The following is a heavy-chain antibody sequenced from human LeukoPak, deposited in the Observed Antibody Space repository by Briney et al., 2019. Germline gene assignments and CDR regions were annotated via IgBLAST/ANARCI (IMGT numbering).Heavy chain of an antibody. D-gene: IGHD1-14*01. V-gene: IGHV3-7*01. J-gene: IGHJ6*02. Sequence: PGGSLRLSCAAAGFTLSSYWMSWVRQAPGKGLEWVANIKKDGSEKYYVDSVKGRFTISRDNAKNSLYLQMNSLRAEDTAVYYCEGSLPITDYYYGMDVWGQGTTVTVSS. CDR1: GFTLSSYW. CDR3: EGSLPITDYYYGMDV. CDR2: IKKDGSEK.